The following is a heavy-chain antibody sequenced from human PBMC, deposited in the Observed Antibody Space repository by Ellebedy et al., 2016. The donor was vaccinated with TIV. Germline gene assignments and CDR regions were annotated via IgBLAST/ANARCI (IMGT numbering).Heavy chain of an antibody. CDR1: GFTFSGSA. Sequence: GESLKISCAPSGFTFSGSAMHWVRQASGKGLEWVGSIRSKANNYATAYAAAVKGRVTISRYDSKNTAYLQMTSLKTEDTAVYYCMHLVVVAATGYWGQGTLVTVSS. CDR3: MHLVVVAATGY. V-gene: IGHV3-73*01. CDR2: IRSKANNYAT. J-gene: IGHJ4*02. D-gene: IGHD2-21*02.